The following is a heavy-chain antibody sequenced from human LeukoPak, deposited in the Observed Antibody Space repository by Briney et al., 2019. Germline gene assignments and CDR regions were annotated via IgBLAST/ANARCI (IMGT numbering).Heavy chain of an antibody. Sequence: PGGSLRLSCATSVFTLSSYKMNWVRQAPGKGLEWVSYISSRGSSRQYADSAKVRCTISRDNVKNSLYLQMGSVRHTATDVYYIARAYNSGWYFDYWGQGTLVTVYS. D-gene: IGHD6-19*01. CDR2: ISSRGSSR. J-gene: IGHJ4*02. V-gene: IGHV3-48*02. CDR3: ARAYNSGWYFDY. CDR1: VFTLSSYK.